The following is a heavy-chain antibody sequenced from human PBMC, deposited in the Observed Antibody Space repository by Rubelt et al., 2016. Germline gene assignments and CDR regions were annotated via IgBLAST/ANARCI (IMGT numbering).Heavy chain of an antibody. CDR1: GGSLSDYS. V-gene: IGHV4-34*01. CDR2: VHYSGRT. Sequence: QVQLRQSGPGLLKPSETLSLMCAVFGGSLSDYSWSWIRQVPGKGLEWIGSVHYSGRTSYSPSLKSRVTISVDTSKNQFSLDRTAVTAADTAVYYCATDLGRGYIYGPLDSWGQGTLVTVSS. J-gene: IGHJ4*02. CDR3: ATDLGRGYIYGPLDS. D-gene: IGHD5-18*01.